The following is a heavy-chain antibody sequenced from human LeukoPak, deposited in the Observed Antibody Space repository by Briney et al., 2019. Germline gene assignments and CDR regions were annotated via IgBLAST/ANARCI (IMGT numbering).Heavy chain of an antibody. J-gene: IGHJ6*02. V-gene: IGHV3-73*01. CDR3: ASSLEPSEGPYYYYGMDV. D-gene: IGHD3-10*01. Sequence: PGGSLRLSCAASGFTFSGSAMHWVRQASGKGLEWVGRIRSKANSYATAYAASVKGRFTISRDDSKNTAYLQMNSLKTEDTAVYYCASSLEPSEGPYYYYGMDVWGQGTTVTVSS. CDR2: IRSKANSYAT. CDR1: GFTFSGSA.